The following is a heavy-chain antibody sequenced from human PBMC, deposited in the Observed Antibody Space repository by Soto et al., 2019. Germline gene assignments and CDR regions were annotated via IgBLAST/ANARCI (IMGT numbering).Heavy chain of an antibody. Sequence: SQTLSLTWSISGGSISNNTDAWNWIRQSPSTGLEWLGMTYYRSKCYYDYAVSVRSRITISPDTSKNQFSLHLNSVNPEDTAVYYCAREASMMGVLISGLDYHGMEVWGQGATVTVS. CDR2: TYYRSKCYY. CDR3: AREASMMGVLISGLDYHGMEV. J-gene: IGHJ6*02. CDR1: GGSISNNTDA. D-gene: IGHD3-22*01. V-gene: IGHV6-1*01.